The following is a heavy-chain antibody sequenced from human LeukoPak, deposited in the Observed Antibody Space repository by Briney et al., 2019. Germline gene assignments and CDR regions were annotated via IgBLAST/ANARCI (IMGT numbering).Heavy chain of an antibody. V-gene: IGHV3-23*01. CDR1: GFTFSSYG. Sequence: PGGSLRLSCAASGFTFSSYGMSWVRQAPGKGLEWVSAISGSGGSTYYADSVKGRFTISRDNAKNSLYLQMNSLRAEDTALYYCAKAGRYFDWLSHLYFDYWGQGTLVTVSS. CDR2: ISGSGGST. CDR3: AKAGRYFDWLSHLYFDY. D-gene: IGHD3-9*01. J-gene: IGHJ4*02.